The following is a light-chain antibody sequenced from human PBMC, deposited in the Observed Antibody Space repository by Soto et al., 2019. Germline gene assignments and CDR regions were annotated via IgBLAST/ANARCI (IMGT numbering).Light chain of an antibody. CDR3: CSYAGGYTFFR. Sequence: QSALTQPASVSGSPGQSITISCTGTSGDVGSYSHFSWYQQLPVKAPKLIIYEVTKRPSGVSNRFSGSKSGNTASLTISGLQAEDEAEYFCCSYAGGYTFFRFGTGTKLTVL. V-gene: IGLV2-23*02. CDR1: SGDVGSYSH. J-gene: IGLJ1*01. CDR2: EVT.